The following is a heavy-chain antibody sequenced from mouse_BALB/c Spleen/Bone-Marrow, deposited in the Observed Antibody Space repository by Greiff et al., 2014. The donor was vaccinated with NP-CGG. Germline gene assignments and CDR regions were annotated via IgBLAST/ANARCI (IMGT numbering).Heavy chain of an antibody. CDR2: IGVGGTYT. Sequence: VQLKESGGDLVKPGGSLKLSCAASGFSFSGYGMSWGCPTPDKRVEGGGTIGVGGTYTYYPDSVKGRFTISRDNAKNTLYLRMSSLKSEDTAMYYCARPFTTVVATVFAYWGQGTLVTVSA. V-gene: IGHV5-6*01. J-gene: IGHJ3*01. D-gene: IGHD1-1*01. CDR1: GFSFSGYG. CDR3: ARPFTTVVATVFAY.